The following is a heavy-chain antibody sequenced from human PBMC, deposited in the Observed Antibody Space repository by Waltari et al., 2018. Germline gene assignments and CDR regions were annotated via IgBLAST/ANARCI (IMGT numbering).Heavy chain of an antibody. CDR2: INQDGSEE. Sequence: EVLLVESGGGLVQTGGSLRLSCAASRFTFRNYWMNWFRQAPGKGLEWVANINQDGSEEYYVDSVKGRFTISRDNAKNSLYLEMKTLRAEDTAIYYCARTGARWLQFAAFDIWGQGTMVTVSS. J-gene: IGHJ3*02. D-gene: IGHD5-12*01. CDR3: ARTGARWLQFAAFDI. V-gene: IGHV3-7*01. CDR1: RFTFRNYW.